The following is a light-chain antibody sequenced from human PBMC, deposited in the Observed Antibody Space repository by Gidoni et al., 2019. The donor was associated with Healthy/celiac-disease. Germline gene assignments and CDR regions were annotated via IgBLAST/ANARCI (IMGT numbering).Light chain of an antibody. CDR2: GAS. J-gene: IGKJ4*01. Sequence: DIVLTQFPGTLSLSPGERATLSCRASQSVSSSYLAWYQQKPGQAPRLPIYGASSRATGIPDRFSGSGSGTDFTLTISRLEPEDCAVYYCQQYGSSSLTFGGXTKVEIK. CDR3: QQYGSSSLT. V-gene: IGKV3-20*01. CDR1: QSVSSSY.